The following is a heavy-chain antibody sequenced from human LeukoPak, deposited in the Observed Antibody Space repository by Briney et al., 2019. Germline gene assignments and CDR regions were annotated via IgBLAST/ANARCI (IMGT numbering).Heavy chain of an antibody. D-gene: IGHD2-2*01. J-gene: IGHJ3*02. V-gene: IGHV3-30*18. CDR2: ISYDGSNK. Sequence: GGSLRLSCAASGFTFSSYGMHWVRQAPGKGLEWVAVISYDGSNKYYADSVKGRFTISRDNSKNTLYLQMNSLRAGDTAVYYCAKGPYCSRSSCYVVGAFNTWGQGTMVTVS. CDR3: AKGPYCSRSSCYVVGAFNT. CDR1: GFTFSSYG.